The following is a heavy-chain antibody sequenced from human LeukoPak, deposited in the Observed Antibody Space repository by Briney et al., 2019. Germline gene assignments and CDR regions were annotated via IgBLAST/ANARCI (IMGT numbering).Heavy chain of an antibody. Sequence: LPGGSLRLSCAASGFTFSSSWMSWVRQAPGKGLEWVANINEDGSAKYYVDSVKGRFTISRDNAKRSLDLQVNSLRAEDTAVYYCTISRRDGNDYWGQGTLVTVSS. CDR1: GFTFSSSW. CDR3: TISRRDGNDY. J-gene: IGHJ4*02. CDR2: INEDGSAK. D-gene: IGHD5-24*01. V-gene: IGHV3-7*01.